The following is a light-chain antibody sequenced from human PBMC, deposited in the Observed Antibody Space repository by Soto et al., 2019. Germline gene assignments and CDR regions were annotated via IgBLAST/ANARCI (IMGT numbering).Light chain of an antibody. CDR1: KSDIGVYDF. V-gene: IGLV2-8*01. J-gene: IGLJ1*01. CDR3: KSYAGSNTYV. CDR2: EVV. Sequence: QSALTQPPSASGSPGQSVTISCTGTKSDIGVYDFVSWYQHHPGKAPRLIIYEVVQRPSGVPDRFSGSKSGNTASLTVSGLQAADEADYFCKSYAGSNTYVFGSGTKLTAL.